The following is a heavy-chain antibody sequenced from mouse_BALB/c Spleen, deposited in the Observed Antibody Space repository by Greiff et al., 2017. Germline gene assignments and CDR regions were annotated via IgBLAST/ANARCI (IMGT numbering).Heavy chain of an antibody. D-gene: IGHD2-10*02. J-gene: IGHJ4*01. CDR2: IYPGNVNT. Sequence: QVQLQQSGPELVKPGASVRISCKASGYTFTSYYIHWVKQRPGQGLEWIGWIYPGNVNTKYNEKFKGKATLTADKSSSTAYMQLSSLTSEDSAVYFCARWAYGNYAMDYWGQGTSVTVSS. V-gene: IGHV1S56*01. CDR3: ARWAYGNYAMDY. CDR1: GYTFTSYY.